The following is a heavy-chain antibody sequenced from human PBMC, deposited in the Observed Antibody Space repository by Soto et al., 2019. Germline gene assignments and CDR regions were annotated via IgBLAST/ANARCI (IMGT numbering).Heavy chain of an antibody. D-gene: IGHD3-9*01. Sequence: PSETLSLTCAVYGGSFSGYYWSWIRQPPGKGLEWIGEINHSGSTNYNPSLKSRVTISVDTSKNQFSLKLSSVTAADTAVYYCARGTRHYDILTGYYHKGAYYFDYWGQGTLVTVSS. CDR3: ARGTRHYDILTGYYHKGAYYFDY. J-gene: IGHJ4*02. CDR2: INHSGST. V-gene: IGHV4-34*01. CDR1: GGSFSGYY.